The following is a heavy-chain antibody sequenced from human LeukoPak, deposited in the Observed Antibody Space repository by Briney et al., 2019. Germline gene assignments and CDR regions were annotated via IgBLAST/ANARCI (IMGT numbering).Heavy chain of an antibody. Sequence: GGSLRLSCAASGFTFSSYAMHWVRQAPGKGLEWVAVISYDGSNKYYADSVKGRFTISRDNSKNTLYLQMNSLRAEDTAVYYCARVPAIAAAGTWWFDPWGQGTLVTVSS. CDR1: GFTFSSYA. V-gene: IGHV3-30-3*01. CDR3: ARVPAIAAAGTWWFDP. D-gene: IGHD6-13*01. CDR2: ISYDGSNK. J-gene: IGHJ5*02.